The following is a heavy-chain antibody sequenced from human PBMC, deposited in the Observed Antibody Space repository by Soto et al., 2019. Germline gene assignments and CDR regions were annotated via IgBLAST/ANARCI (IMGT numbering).Heavy chain of an antibody. V-gene: IGHV1-2*02. Sequence: ASVKVSFKASGYTFTGYYMHWVRQAPGQGLEWMGWINPNSGGTNYAQKFQGRVTMTRDTSISTAYMELSRLRSDDTAVYYCARMPIFWSGYYRGGDYYYGMDVWGQGTTVTVSS. CDR1: GYTFTGYY. D-gene: IGHD3-3*01. CDR3: ARMPIFWSGYYRGGDYYYGMDV. J-gene: IGHJ6*02. CDR2: INPNSGGT.